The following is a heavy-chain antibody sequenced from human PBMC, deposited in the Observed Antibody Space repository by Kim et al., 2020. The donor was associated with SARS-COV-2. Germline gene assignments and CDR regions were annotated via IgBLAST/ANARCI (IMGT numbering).Heavy chain of an antibody. CDR3: ATGPGVITNYYFEI. CDR1: GSKVSTYW. J-gene: IGHJ4*02. CDR2: IHPRDSDV. D-gene: IGHD3-16*02. Sequence: GESLKISCQASGSKVSTYWIGWVRQLPGKGLELMGVIHPRDSDVRYCQSFQGLVTISTDGSGASLHLSALKASDTALYYCATGPGVITNYYFEIWGQGTLVTVSS. V-gene: IGHV5-51*01.